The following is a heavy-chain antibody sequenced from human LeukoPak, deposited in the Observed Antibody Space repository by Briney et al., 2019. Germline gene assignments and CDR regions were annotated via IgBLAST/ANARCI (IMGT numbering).Heavy chain of an antibody. D-gene: IGHD3-10*01. CDR2: INPNSGGT. Sequence: ASVKVTCKASGYTFTGYYMHRVRQAPGQGLEWMGRINPNSGGTNYAQKFQGRVTMTRDTSISTAYMELSRLRSDDTAVYYCARGERSIAVLLWFGEFDPWGQGTLVTVSS. V-gene: IGHV1-2*06. CDR3: ARGERSIAVLLWFGEFDP. J-gene: IGHJ5*02. CDR1: GYTFTGYY.